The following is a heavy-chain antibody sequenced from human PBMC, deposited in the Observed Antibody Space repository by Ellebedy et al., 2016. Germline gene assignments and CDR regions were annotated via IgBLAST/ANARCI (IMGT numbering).Heavy chain of an antibody. Sequence: ASVKVSCXASGYTFTSYDINWVRQATGQGLEWMGWINPNSGGTNYAQKFQGWVTMTRDTSISTAYMELSRLRSDDTAVYYCARGTYDFDYTDVWGKGTTVTVSS. CDR1: GYTFTSYD. J-gene: IGHJ6*03. CDR2: INPNSGGT. D-gene: IGHD3-3*01. V-gene: IGHV1-2*04. CDR3: ARGTYDFDYTDV.